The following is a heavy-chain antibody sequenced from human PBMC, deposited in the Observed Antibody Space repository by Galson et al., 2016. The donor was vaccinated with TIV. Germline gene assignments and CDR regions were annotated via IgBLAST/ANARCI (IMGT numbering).Heavy chain of an antibody. J-gene: IGHJ4*02. CDR2: IYPGASDT. Sequence: QSGAEVKKPGESLKISCRGSGYRFSDYWIGWVRQTPEEGLEWMGVIYPGASDTKYSPSFQGPVTISADKSINTAYLQWNRLKASDTAIYFCATLSSGWPNYFDNWGQGTQVIVSS. CDR1: GYRFSDYW. V-gene: IGHV5-51*01. D-gene: IGHD6-19*01. CDR3: ATLSSGWPNYFDN.